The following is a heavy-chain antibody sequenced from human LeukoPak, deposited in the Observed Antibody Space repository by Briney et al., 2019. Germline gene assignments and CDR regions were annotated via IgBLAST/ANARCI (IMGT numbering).Heavy chain of an antibody. CDR2: ISGSGGST. CDR1: GFTFSSYA. CDR3: ARGKGIAVSSFDY. V-gene: IGHV3-23*01. J-gene: IGHJ4*02. D-gene: IGHD6-19*01. Sequence: SLXLSCAASGFTFSSYAMSWVRQAPGKGLEWVSGISGSGGSTYYADSVKGRFTISRDNSKNTLSLQMNSLRAEDTALYYCARGKGIAVSSFDYWGQGTLVTVSS.